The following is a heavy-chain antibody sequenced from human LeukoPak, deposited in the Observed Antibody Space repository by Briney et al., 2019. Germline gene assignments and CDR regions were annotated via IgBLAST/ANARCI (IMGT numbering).Heavy chain of an antibody. V-gene: IGHV3-15*01. Sequence: GGSLRLSCAASGLTFSSAWMTWVRLAPGRGLEWVGRIRSKAYCGTTDYAEPGKGRFIISSDDSENTVYLQMNSLKTEATGAYYCTPVGVYYYDHWGQGTRVTVSS. CDR3: TPVGVYYYDH. D-gene: IGHD3-10*01. CDR2: IRSKAYCGTT. J-gene: IGHJ5*02. CDR1: GLTFSSAW.